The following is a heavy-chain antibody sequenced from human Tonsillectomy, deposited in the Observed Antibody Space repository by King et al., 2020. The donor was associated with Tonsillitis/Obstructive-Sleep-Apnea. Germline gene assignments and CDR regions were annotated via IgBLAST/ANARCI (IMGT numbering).Heavy chain of an antibody. Sequence: VQLVESGGGLVQPGGSLRLSCAASGFTFSTFEMNWVRQAPGKGLEWVSYISDTGGVIDYADSVKGRFTISRDNANNLLYLQMNSLRAEDTAVYYCYAPYYPRDYWGQGILVTVSS. CDR2: ISDTGGVI. D-gene: IGHD2-21*01. J-gene: IGHJ4*02. CDR3: YAPYYPRDY. CDR1: GFTFSTFE. V-gene: IGHV3-48*03.